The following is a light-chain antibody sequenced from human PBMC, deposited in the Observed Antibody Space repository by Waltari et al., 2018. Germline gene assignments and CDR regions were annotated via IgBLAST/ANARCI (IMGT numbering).Light chain of an antibody. CDR2: NDS. Sequence: SYVLTQAPSVSVAPGKTARITCGGNNIGSKSVHWYQQKPGRAPVLVIYNDSDRPSGIPERFSGSNSGNTATLTISRVEGGDEADYYCQVWDTSSDHVVFGGGTKLTVL. CDR3: QVWDTSSDHVV. CDR1: NIGSKS. J-gene: IGLJ2*01. V-gene: IGLV3-21*04.